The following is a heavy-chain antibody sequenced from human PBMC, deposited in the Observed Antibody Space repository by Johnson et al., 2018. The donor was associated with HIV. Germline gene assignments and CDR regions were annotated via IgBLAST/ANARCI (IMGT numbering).Heavy chain of an antibody. J-gene: IGHJ3*02. Sequence: QEQLEESGGGVVQPGRSLRLSCAASGFTFSSYTMHWVRQAPGKGLEWVAVISYEGSNKYYGDSVKGRFTISRDNSKNTLFLQMSSLRAEDTAVYYCARAHFPYCGGDCYSFAFDIWGQGTVVTVSS. CDR1: GFTFSSYT. CDR2: ISYEGSNK. V-gene: IGHV3-30-3*01. CDR3: ARAHFPYCGGDCYSFAFDI. D-gene: IGHD2-21*02.